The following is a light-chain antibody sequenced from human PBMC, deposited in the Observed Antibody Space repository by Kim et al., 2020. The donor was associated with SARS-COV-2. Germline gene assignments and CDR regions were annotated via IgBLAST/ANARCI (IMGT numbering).Light chain of an antibody. CDR1: SSDVGGYNY. CDR3: SSYTSSSDVV. CDR2: DVS. J-gene: IGLJ2*01. Sequence: LTQPASVSGSPGQSITISCTGTSSDVGGYNYVSWYQQHPGKAPKLMIYDVSNRPSGVSNRFSGSKSGNTASLTISGLQAEDEADYYCSSYTSSSDVV. V-gene: IGLV2-14*03.